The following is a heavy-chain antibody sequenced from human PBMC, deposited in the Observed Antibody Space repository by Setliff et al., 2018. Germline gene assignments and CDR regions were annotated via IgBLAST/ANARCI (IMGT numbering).Heavy chain of an antibody. CDR1: GFTFRSYW. D-gene: IGHD4-17*01. CDR2: IKKDGSIK. CDR3: AKAYGDSHYYYYYYMDV. Sequence: GGSLRLSCAASGFTFRSYWMSWVRQAPGKGLEWVANIKKDGSIKYYLDSVRGRFTISRDNAENSLTLQMNSLRVEDTAVYYCAKAYGDSHYYYYYYMDVWGKGTTVTVSS. J-gene: IGHJ6*03. V-gene: IGHV3-7*01.